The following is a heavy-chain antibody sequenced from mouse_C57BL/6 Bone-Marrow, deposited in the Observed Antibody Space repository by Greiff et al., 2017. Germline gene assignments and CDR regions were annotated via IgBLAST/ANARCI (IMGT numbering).Heavy chain of an antibody. Sequence: QVQLQQPGAELVRPGSSVKLSCKASGYTFTSYWMDWVKQRPGQGLEWIGNIYPSDSETHYNQKFKDKATLTVDKSSSTAYMQLSSLTSEDSAVYYCARSGSGYVGGWFAYWGQGTLVTVSA. V-gene: IGHV1-61*01. J-gene: IGHJ3*01. CDR2: IYPSDSET. CDR1: GYTFTSYW. D-gene: IGHD3-2*02. CDR3: ARSGSGYVGGWFAY.